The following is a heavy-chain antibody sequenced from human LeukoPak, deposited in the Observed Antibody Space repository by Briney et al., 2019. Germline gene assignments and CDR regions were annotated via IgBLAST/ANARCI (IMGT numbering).Heavy chain of an antibody. J-gene: IGHJ4*02. CDR1: GYIFIDYD. CDR3: ARFHRRRLPKSDY. Sequence: EASVRVSCKTSGYIFIDYDINWVRQAPGQGLEWMGWMNPETGGSGYSHHFQGRITMTRDTSITTAYMELSSLTSEDTAVYYCARFHRRRLPKSDYWGQGTLVTVSS. V-gene: IGHV1-8*01. CDR2: MNPETGGS.